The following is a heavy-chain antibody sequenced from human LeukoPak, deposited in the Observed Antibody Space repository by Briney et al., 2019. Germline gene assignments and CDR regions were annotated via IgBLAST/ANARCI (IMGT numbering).Heavy chain of an antibody. CDR3: ARDGSGFSPYWRIEL. V-gene: IGHV1-2*02. CDR1: GFVFTGYY. Sequence: ASVKVSCKASGFVFTGYYMHWVRQAPRQGLEWMGWMNPGTGTTKYSQKFQGRVTMSRDMSSTTAYMELNSLTSDDAAVYYCARDGSGFSPYWRIELWGRGTLVTVYS. D-gene: IGHD3-3*01. J-gene: IGHJ2*01. CDR2: MNPGTGTT.